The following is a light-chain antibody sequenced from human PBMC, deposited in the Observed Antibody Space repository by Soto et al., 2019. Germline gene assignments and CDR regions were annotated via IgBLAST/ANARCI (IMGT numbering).Light chain of an antibody. CDR3: CSYAGSSTPFV. CDR1: SSDVGSYNL. V-gene: IGLV2-23*01. Sequence: QSALIQPASVSGSPGQSITISCTGTSSDVGSYNLVSWYQQHPGKAPKLMIYEGSKRPSGVSNRFSGSKSGNTASLTISGLQAEDEADYYCCSYAGSSTPFVFGTGTKVTVL. J-gene: IGLJ1*01. CDR2: EGS.